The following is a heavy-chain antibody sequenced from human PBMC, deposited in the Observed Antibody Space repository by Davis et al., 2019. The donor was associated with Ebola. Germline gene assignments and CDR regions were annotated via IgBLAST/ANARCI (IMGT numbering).Heavy chain of an antibody. Sequence: GESLKISCAASGFTVSSNYMSWVRQAPGKGLEWVSVIYSGGSTYYADSVKGRFTISRDNSKNTLYLQMNSLRAEDTAVYYCAKDYRGASFGVVHSDWGQGTMVTVSS. V-gene: IGHV3-66*01. CDR1: GFTVSSNY. CDR2: IYSGGST. J-gene: IGHJ3*01. D-gene: IGHD3-3*01. CDR3: AKDYRGASFGVVHSD.